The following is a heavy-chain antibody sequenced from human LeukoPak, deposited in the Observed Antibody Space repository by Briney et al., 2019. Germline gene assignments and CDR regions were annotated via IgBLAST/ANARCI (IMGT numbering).Heavy chain of an antibody. V-gene: IGHV3-9*01. CDR2: ISWNSGSI. J-gene: IGHJ4*02. D-gene: IGHD4-17*01. Sequence: PGGSLRLSCAASGFTFDDYAMHWVRQAPGKGLEWVSGISWNSGSIGYADSVKGRFTISRDNAKNSLYLQMNSLRAEDTALYYCAKAVGEPDYGDYVAYFGYWGQGTLVTVSS. CDR1: GFTFDDYA. CDR3: AKAVGEPDYGDYVAYFGY.